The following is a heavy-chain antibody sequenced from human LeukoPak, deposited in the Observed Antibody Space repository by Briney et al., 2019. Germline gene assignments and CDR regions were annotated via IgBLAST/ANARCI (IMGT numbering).Heavy chain of an antibody. Sequence: GASVRVSCTASGGTFSGYAISWVRQAPGQGLEWMGGIIPISPTANYAQTFQGRVTITTDEFTTTAYMELSSLRSEDTAVYYCTTGGVSDTTLVTCFDPWGQGTLVTVSS. CDR1: GGTFSGYA. V-gene: IGHV1-69*05. J-gene: IGHJ5*02. CDR3: TTGGVSDTTLVTCFDP. CDR2: IIPISPTA. D-gene: IGHD5-18*01.